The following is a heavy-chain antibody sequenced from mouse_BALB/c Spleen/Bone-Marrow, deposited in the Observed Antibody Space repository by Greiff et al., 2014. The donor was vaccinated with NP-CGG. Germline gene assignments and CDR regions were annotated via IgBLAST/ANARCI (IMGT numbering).Heavy chain of an antibody. V-gene: IGHV1-4*01. J-gene: IGHJ3*01. CDR2: INPSSGYT. CDR1: GYTFAYYT. D-gene: IGHD2-2*01. Sequence: QVQLKQSGGELARPGASGKMSCKASGYTFAYYTVHWGKQRPGQGLEWIGYINPSSGYTNYNQKFKDKATLTTDKSSSTAYMQLSSLTSEDSAVYYCAREVYGSWFAYWGQGTLVTVSA. CDR3: AREVYGSWFAY.